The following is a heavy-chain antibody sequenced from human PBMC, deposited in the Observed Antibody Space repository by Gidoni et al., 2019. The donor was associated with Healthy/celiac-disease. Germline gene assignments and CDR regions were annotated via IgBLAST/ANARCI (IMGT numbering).Heavy chain of an antibody. CDR1: GGSFSGYY. CDR3: ARFPPRWNYPYYYGMDV. Sequence: QVQLQQWGAGLLKPSETLSLTCAVYGGSFSGYYWSWIRQPPGKGLEWIGEINHSGSTNYNPSLKSRVTISVDTSKNQFSLKLSSVTAADTAVYYCARFPPRWNYPYYYGMDVWGQGTTVTVSS. J-gene: IGHJ6*02. D-gene: IGHD1-7*01. V-gene: IGHV4-34*01. CDR2: INHSGST.